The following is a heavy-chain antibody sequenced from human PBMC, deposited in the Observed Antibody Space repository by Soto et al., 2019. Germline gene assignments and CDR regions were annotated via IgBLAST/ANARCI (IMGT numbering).Heavy chain of an antibody. CDR3: ARGMVRALIGLGYGMAV. J-gene: IGHJ6*02. CDR1: GFTFSSYA. CDR2: ISGSGGST. Sequence: GGSLRLSCAASGFTFSSYAMSWVRQAPGKGLEWVSAISGSGGSTYYADSVKGRFTISRDNSKNTLYLQMSSLRAEDTAVYYCARGMVRALIGLGYGMAVWGQGTTVTVSS. D-gene: IGHD3-10*01. V-gene: IGHV3-23*01.